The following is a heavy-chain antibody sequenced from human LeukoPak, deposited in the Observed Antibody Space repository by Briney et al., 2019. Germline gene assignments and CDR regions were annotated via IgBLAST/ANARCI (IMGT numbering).Heavy chain of an antibody. CDR2: INHSGST. Sequence: SETLSLTCAVSGESFSAYYWSWIRQPPGKGLEWSGEINHSGSTNYNPSLKSRVTISVDKSKNQFSLKLSSVTAADTAVYYCARRTTVTIPFGYWGQGTLVTVSS. CDR1: GESFSAYY. V-gene: IGHV4-34*01. CDR3: ARRTTVTIPFGY. J-gene: IGHJ4*02. D-gene: IGHD4-11*01.